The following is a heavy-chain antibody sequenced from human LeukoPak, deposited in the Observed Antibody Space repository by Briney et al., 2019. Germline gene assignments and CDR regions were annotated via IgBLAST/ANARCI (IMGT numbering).Heavy chain of an antibody. J-gene: IGHJ4*02. Sequence: SETLSLTCTVSGGSISRYYWSWIRQPPGKGLEWIAYIYDSGNTNYNPSLKSRVTISVDTSKNQFSLKLSSVTAADTAVYYCARYLYRSGWAQFDYWGQGILVTVSS. D-gene: IGHD6-19*01. CDR2: IYDSGNT. CDR3: ARYLYRSGWAQFDY. V-gene: IGHV4-59*08. CDR1: GGSISRYY.